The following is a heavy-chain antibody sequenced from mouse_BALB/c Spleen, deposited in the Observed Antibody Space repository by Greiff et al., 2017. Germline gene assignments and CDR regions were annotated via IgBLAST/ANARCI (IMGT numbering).Heavy chain of an antibody. V-gene: IGHV1-9*01. D-gene: IGHD2-10*02. J-gene: IGHJ3*01. CDR1: GYTFSSYW. CDR3: AMGGYGTSGFAY. CDR2: ILPGSGST. Sequence: QVQLKQSGAELMKPGASVKISCKATGYTFSSYWIEWVKQRPGHGLEWIGEILPGSGSTNYNEKFKGKATFTADTSSNTAYMQLSSLTSEDSAVYYCAMGGYGTSGFAYWGQGTLVTVSA.